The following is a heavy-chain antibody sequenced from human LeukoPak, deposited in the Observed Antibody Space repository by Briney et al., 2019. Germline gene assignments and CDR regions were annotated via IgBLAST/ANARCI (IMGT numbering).Heavy chain of an antibody. Sequence: KPGASVKVSCKASGXTFTGYFMHCLRQAPGQGLEWMGWIDPNSGDTDYAQQFQGRVTMTRDTSNSTAYMELTRLRSDDTAIYYCARGRGGSQTGVPIWLDYWGQGTLVTVSS. CDR3: ARGRGGSQTGVPIWLDY. J-gene: IGHJ4*02. V-gene: IGHV1-2*02. D-gene: IGHD7-27*01. CDR1: GXTFTGYF. CDR2: IDPNSGDT.